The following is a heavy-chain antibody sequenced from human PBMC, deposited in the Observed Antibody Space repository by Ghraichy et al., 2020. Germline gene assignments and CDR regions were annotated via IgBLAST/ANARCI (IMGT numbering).Heavy chain of an antibody. CDR3: ARDRGGRYGLWYFDL. V-gene: IGHV3-30-3*01. CDR1: GFTFSSFA. CDR2: ISYDGDKK. Sequence: GGALRLSCAASGFTFSSFAIHWVRQAPGRGLEWVAVISYDGDKKYYKDSVKGRFTISRDNFKNTLYLQMNILTTEDTAVSYCARDRGGRYGLWYFDLWGRGTEVTVSS. J-gene: IGHJ2*01. D-gene: IGHD3-16*01.